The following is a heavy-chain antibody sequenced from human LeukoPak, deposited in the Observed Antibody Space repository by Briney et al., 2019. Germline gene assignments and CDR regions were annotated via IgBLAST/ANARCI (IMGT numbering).Heavy chain of an antibody. Sequence: GGSLRLSCAASGFTFTSYAMSWVRQAPGRGLEWVSSIRGSGGSTYYADSVKGRFTISRDNSRNTLYLQMNSLRAEDTAVYYCGKDIAAAGSSYFDYWGQGALVTVSS. J-gene: IGHJ4*02. CDR3: GKDIAAAGSSYFDY. CDR1: GFTFTSYA. CDR2: IRGSGGST. V-gene: IGHV3-23*01. D-gene: IGHD6-13*01.